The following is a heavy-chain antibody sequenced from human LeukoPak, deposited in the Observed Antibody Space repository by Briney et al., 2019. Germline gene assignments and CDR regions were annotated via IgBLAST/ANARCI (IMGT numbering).Heavy chain of an antibody. D-gene: IGHD5-18*01. V-gene: IGHV1-18*01. Sequence: ASVKVSCKASDYTFTNYPISWVRQIPGHGLEWMGWVSPANGHTNYARKFQGRVIMTTDTSTTTAYMELGSLRSDDTAMYYCARNSYGYFRFFDYWGQGTLVTVSS. CDR3: ARNSYGYFRFFDY. J-gene: IGHJ4*02. CDR1: DYTFTNYP. CDR2: VSPANGHT.